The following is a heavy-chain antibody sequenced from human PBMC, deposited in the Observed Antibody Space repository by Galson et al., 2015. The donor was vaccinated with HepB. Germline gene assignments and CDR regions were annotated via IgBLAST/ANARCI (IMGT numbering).Heavy chain of an antibody. J-gene: IGHJ6*02. Sequence: SLRLSCAASGFTFSSYGMHWVRQAPGKGLEWVAVIWYDGSNKYYADSVKGRFTISRDNSKNTLYLQMNSLRAEDTAVYYCARERDSYYYYYGMDVWGQGTTVTVSS. CDR2: IWYDGSNK. CDR1: GFTFSSYG. V-gene: IGHV3-33*01. D-gene: IGHD2-15*01. CDR3: ARERDSYYYYYGMDV.